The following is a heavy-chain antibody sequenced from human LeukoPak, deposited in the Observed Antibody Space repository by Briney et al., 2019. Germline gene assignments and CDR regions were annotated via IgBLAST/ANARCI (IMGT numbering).Heavy chain of an antibody. Sequence: SETLSLTCTVSGGYISSSSYYWGWIRQPPGKGLEWIGSIYYSGSTYYNPSLKSRVTISVDTSKNQFSLKLSSVTAADTAVYYCARLRPAQLPAAKDGRPNDYWGQGTLVTVSS. CDR1: GGYISSSSYY. D-gene: IGHD2-2*01. J-gene: IGHJ4*02. CDR3: ARLRPAQLPAAKDGRPNDY. CDR2: IYYSGST. V-gene: IGHV4-39*01.